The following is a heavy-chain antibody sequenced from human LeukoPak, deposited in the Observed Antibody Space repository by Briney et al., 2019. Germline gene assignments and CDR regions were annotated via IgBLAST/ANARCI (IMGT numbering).Heavy chain of an antibody. J-gene: IGHJ5*02. D-gene: IGHD6-13*01. CDR1: GFNFGDYA. V-gene: IGHV3-9*01. CDR2: ISWNSGNT. CDR3: AKAAQCASRGPWWSAP. Sequence: GGSLRLSCAASGFNFGDYAMHWVRQGPGKGLEWVSGISWNSGNTGYADSVKGRFTISRDNARKSLYLQMNSLRAEDTALYYCAKAAQCASRGPWWSAPCGQGTLVTAPS.